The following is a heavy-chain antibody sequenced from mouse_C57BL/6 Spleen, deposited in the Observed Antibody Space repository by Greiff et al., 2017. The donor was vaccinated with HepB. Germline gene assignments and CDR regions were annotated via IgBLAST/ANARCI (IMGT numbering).Heavy chain of an antibody. CDR3: ARGSNYAWFAY. CDR1: GYSITSGYD. D-gene: IGHD2-5*01. Sequence: EVKLVESGPGMVKPSQSLSLTCTVTGYSITSGYDWHWIRHFPGNKLEWMGYISYSGSTNYNPSLKSRISITHDTSKNHFFLKLNSVTTEDTATYYCARGSNYAWFAYWGQGTLVTVSA. CDR2: ISYSGST. V-gene: IGHV3-1*01. J-gene: IGHJ3*01.